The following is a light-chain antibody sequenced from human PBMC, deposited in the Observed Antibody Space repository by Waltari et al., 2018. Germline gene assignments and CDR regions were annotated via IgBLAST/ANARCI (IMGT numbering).Light chain of an antibody. Sequence: DVVITQSPLSLPVTLGQPASIAYRSSQSLVHSDGKTYLNWIQQRPGQSPRRLIYKVSTRASGVPDRFSASGSGTDFTLKISRVEAEDVGVYYCMQGTHWPLYTFGQGTKLEIK. V-gene: IGKV2-30*02. CDR3: MQGTHWPLYT. CDR1: QSLVHSDGKTY. CDR2: KVS. J-gene: IGKJ2*01.